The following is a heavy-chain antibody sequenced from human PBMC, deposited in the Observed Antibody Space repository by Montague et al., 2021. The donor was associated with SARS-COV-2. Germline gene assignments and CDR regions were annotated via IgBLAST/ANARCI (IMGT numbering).Heavy chain of an antibody. Sequence: TLSLTCTVSGGSVSSRSHFWSWIRQPTGKGLEWIGHIYATGSAKYNPSLESRVTISVDTSNNQFSLRLNSVTAADTAVYYCTRVVVEVPHSPAQTLFDPWGQGILVTVSS. V-gene: IGHV4-61*09. J-gene: IGHJ5*02. CDR1: GGSVSSRSHF. CDR3: TRVVVEVPHSPAQTLFDP. CDR2: IYATGSA. D-gene: IGHD2-15*01.